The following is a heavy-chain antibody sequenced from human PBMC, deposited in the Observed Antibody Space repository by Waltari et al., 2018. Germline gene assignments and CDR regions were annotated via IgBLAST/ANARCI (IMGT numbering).Heavy chain of an antibody. J-gene: IGHJ5*02. CDR1: GYTFTSYD. CDR2: MNPNSGNT. Sequence: QVQLVQSGAEVKKPGASVKVSCKASGYTFTSYDINWVRQATGHGLEWMGWMNPNSGNTGYAQKFQGRVTMTRNTSISTAYMELSSLRSEDTAVYYCASRVPGYYDSSGYLNWFDPWGQGTLVTVSS. CDR3: ASRVPGYYDSSGYLNWFDP. D-gene: IGHD3-22*01. V-gene: IGHV1-8*01.